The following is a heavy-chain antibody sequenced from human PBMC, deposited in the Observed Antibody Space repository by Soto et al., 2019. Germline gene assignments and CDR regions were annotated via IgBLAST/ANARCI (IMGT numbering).Heavy chain of an antibody. Sequence: PSETLSLTCSVSGASIHNGGHFWSWIRQSPGRGLEWIGYIYYSGSTYNNPSLKSRVTISIDTSKNQFSLKLSSLSAADTALYYCARHSPPFFYGSGPWDVWGQGTTVTVSS. CDR1: GASIHNGGHF. D-gene: IGHD3-10*01. J-gene: IGHJ6*01. CDR2: IYYSGST. V-gene: IGHV4-30-4*01. CDR3: ARHSPPFFYGSGPWDV.